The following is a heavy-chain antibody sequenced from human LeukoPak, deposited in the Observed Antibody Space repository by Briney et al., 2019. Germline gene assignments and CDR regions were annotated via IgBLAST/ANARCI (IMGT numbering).Heavy chain of an antibody. CDR3: ARGGRWLVWYFDL. CDR1: GYSISSGYY. CDR2: IYHSGST. Sequence: PSETLSLTCAVSGYSISSGYYWGWIRQPPGKGLEWIGSIYHSGSTYYNPSLKSRVTISVDTSKNQFSLKLRSVTAADTAVYYCARGGRWLVWYFDLWSRGTLVTVSS. V-gene: IGHV4-38-2*01. D-gene: IGHD6-19*01. J-gene: IGHJ2*01.